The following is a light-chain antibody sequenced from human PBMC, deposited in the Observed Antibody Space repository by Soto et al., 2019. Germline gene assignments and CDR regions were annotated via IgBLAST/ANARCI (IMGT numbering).Light chain of an antibody. CDR2: DAS. Sequence: EIVLSQSPATLSLSPAERPTLSCGASQSVSSSYLAWYQQKPGLAPRLLIYDASSRATGIPDRFSGGGSGTDFTLTVTSLQSEDFGIYYCQQYTDWPTPFGQGTKAAIK. J-gene: IGKJ1*01. CDR3: QQYTDWPTP. V-gene: IGKV3D-20*01. CDR1: QSVSSSY.